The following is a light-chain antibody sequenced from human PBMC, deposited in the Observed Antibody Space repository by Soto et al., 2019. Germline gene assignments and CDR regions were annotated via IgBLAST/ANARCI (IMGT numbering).Light chain of an antibody. CDR1: PSNIGAGYA. Sequence: QSVLTQPPSVSGAPGQRVIITCTGSPSNIGAGYAVHWYRRLPGTAPKLLISGNNNRPSGVPDRISGSSSATSASLAITGLQAEDEADYYCQSYDNILRAWVFGGGTKLTVL. J-gene: IGLJ3*02. CDR2: GNN. V-gene: IGLV1-40*01. CDR3: QSYDNILRAWV.